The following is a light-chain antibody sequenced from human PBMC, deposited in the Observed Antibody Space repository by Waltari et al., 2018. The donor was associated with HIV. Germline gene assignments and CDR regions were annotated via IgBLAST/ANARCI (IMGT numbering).Light chain of an antibody. V-gene: IGKV3-11*01. CDR1: QSVSSY. CDR3: QQRSNWPPL. CDR2: DAS. J-gene: IGKJ4*01. Sequence: EIVLTQSPATPSLSPGERATLSCRASQSVSSYLAWYQQKPGQAPRLLIYDASNRATGIPARFSGSGSGTDFTLTISSLGPEDFAVYYCQQRSNWPPLFGGGTKVEIK.